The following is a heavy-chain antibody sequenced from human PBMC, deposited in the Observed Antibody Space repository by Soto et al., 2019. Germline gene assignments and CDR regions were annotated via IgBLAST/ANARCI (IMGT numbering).Heavy chain of an antibody. V-gene: IGHV4-34*01. CDR3: ARGRVVVPAAVMFNCLDP. D-gene: IGHD2-2*01. CDR2: TDHFGRT. Sequence: PSETLSLTCSAYGGSFSDYYWSWIRQPPGKGLEWIGETDHFGRTNYNPSLKSRVTVSLDAAKNQFSLKLSSVTAADTAVYYCARGRVVVPAAVMFNCLDPWGQGALVTVSS. CDR1: GGSFSDYY. J-gene: IGHJ5*02.